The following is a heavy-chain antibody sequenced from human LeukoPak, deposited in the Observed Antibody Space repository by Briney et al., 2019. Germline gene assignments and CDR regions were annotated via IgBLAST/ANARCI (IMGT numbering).Heavy chain of an antibody. CDR1: GFTFSSYS. J-gene: IGHJ4*02. V-gene: IGHV3-21*01. D-gene: IGHD6-19*01. CDR3: ARPGIAVAGEFFDY. Sequence: GGSLRHSCAASGFTFSSYSMNWVRQAPGKGLEWVSFIRSSSSYIYYADSVKGRFTISRNNAKNSLYLQMNSLRAEDTAVYYCARPGIAVAGEFFDYWGQGTLVTVSS. CDR2: IRSSSSYI.